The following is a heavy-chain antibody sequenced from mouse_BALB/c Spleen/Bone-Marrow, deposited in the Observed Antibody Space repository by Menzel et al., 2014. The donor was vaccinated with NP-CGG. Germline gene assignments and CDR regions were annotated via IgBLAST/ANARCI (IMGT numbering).Heavy chain of an antibody. V-gene: IGHV1-69*01. CDR2: IDTSDTYT. CDR3: TRGWDGYYFDY. D-gene: IGHD4-1*01. CDR1: GYTFTDYW. Sequence: QVQLQQPGAELVMPGASVKMSCKASGYTFTDYWMHWVKQRPGQGLEWIGAIDTSDTYTNYNQKFKGKATLTVDESSSTAYMQLSSLTSEDSAVYCCTRGWDGYYFDYWGQGTTLTVSS. J-gene: IGHJ2*01.